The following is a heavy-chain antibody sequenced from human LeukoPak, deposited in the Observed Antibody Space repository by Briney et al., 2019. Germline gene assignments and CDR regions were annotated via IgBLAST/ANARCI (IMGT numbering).Heavy chain of an antibody. CDR1: GFTFSTYW. D-gene: IGHD5-12*01. V-gene: IGHV3-74*01. J-gene: IGHJ4*02. CDR2: INTDGSTT. Sequence: GGSLRLSCAGSGFTFSTYWMHWVRQAPGGGLVWVSGINTDGSTTSYADSVKGRFAISRDNAKNTVYLQMSSLRAEDTAVYYCAKESGYDVDLEYWGQGALVTVSS. CDR3: AKESGYDVDLEY.